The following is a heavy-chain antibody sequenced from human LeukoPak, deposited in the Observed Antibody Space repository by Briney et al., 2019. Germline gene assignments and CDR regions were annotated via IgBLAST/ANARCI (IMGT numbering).Heavy chain of an antibody. CDR1: GGSISSYY. V-gene: IGHV4-59*12. CDR2: IYYSGST. Sequence: ASETLSLTCTVSGGSISSYYWSWIRQPPGKGLEWIGYIYYSGSTNYNPSLKSRVTISVDTSKNQSSLKLSSVTAADTAVYYCARDRGSQTYYYDSSGYYESWGQGTLVTVSS. J-gene: IGHJ4*02. CDR3: ARDRGSQTYYYDSSGYYES. D-gene: IGHD3-22*01.